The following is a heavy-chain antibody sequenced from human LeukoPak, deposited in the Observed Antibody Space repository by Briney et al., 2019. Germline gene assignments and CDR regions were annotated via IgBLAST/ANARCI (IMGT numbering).Heavy chain of an antibody. D-gene: IGHD3-22*01. CDR1: GGSISSYY. CDR3: ARLPYYYDSSGYYYAGPFDY. J-gene: IGHJ4*02. CDR2: IYYSGST. V-gene: IGHV4-59*01. Sequence: SETLSLTCTVSGGSISSYYWSWIRQPPGKGLEWIGYIYYSGSTNYNPSLKSRVTISVDTSKNQFSLKLSSVTAAETAVYYCARLPYYYDSSGYYYAGPFDYWGQGTLVTVSS.